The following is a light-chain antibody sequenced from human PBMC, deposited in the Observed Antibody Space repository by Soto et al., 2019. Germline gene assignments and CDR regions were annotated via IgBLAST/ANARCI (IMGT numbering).Light chain of an antibody. CDR2: AAS. Sequence: DIQMTQSPSSLSASVGDRVAIACRASQGISNYLAWYQQKPGEVPKLLIYAASSLQPGITSRYSGGGSGTDFTLNISSLQPEDVASYYCQQYNSAPWTFGQGTRVDIK. CDR3: QQYNSAPWT. CDR1: QGISNY. J-gene: IGKJ1*01. V-gene: IGKV1-27*01.